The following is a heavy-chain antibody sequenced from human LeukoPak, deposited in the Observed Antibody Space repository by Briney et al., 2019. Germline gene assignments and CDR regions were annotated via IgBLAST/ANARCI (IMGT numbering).Heavy chain of an antibody. V-gene: IGHV1-69*04. CDR2: IIPILGIA. J-gene: IGHJ4*02. Sequence: GASVKVSCKASGGTFSSYAISWVRQAPGQGLEWMGRIIPILGIANYAQKFQGRVTITADKSTSTAYMELSSLRSEDTAVYYCARGTGAAGLIDYWGQGTLVTVSS. CDR3: ARGTGAAGLIDY. CDR1: GGTFSSYA. D-gene: IGHD1-1*01.